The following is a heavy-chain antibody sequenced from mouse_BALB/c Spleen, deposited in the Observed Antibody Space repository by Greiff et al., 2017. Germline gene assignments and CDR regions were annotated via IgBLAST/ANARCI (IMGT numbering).Heavy chain of an antibody. CDR1: GYTFSSYW. CDR2: ILPGSGST. D-gene: IGHD2-3*01. Sequence: VQLQQSGAELMKPGASVKISCKATGYTFSSYWIEWVKQRPGHGLEWIGEILPGSGSTNYNGKFKGKATLTADKSSSTAYMQLSSLTSEDSAVYFCDTSDGYYSLAYWGQGTLVTVSA. CDR3: DTSDGYYSLAY. J-gene: IGHJ3*01. V-gene: IGHV1-9*01.